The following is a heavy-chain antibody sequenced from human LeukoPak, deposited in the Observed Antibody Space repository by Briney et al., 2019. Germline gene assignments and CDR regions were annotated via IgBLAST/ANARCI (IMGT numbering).Heavy chain of an antibody. CDR2: IIPIFGTA. Sequence: GASVKVSCKASGGTFSSYAISWVRQAPGQGLEWMGGIIPIFGTANYAQKFRGRVTITADESTSTAYMELSSLRSEDTAVYYCARDRGYCSGGSCYPYYFDYWGQGTLVTVSS. CDR1: GGTFSSYA. J-gene: IGHJ4*02. V-gene: IGHV1-69*13. CDR3: ARDRGYCSGGSCYPYYFDY. D-gene: IGHD2-15*01.